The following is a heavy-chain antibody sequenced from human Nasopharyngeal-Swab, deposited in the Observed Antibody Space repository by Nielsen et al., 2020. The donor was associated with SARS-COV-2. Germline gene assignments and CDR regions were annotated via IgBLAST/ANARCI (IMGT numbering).Heavy chain of an antibody. CDR3: ARDPGYCSSTSCQRLDYYYGMDV. CDR1: GGTHSSYA. CDR2: IIPIFGTA. D-gene: IGHD2-2*03. J-gene: IGHJ6*02. Sequence: SVKPSCRASGGTHSSYAISWVRPAPGQGLEWTGWIIPIFGTANYAQKFQGRVTITADNTTSTAYMELSSLRAGDTAVYYCARDPGYCSSTSCQRLDYYYGMDVWGQGTTVTVSS. V-gene: IGHV1-69*06.